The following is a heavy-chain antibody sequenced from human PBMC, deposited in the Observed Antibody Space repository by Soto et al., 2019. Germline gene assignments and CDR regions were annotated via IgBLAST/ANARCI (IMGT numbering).Heavy chain of an antibody. CDR2: IYYSGST. D-gene: IGHD2-2*01. J-gene: IGHJ6*03. CDR3: ARSVSDIVVVPAAMGYYYYYVDV. Sequence: SETLSLTCTVSGGSISIGGYYWSWIRQHPGKGLEWIGYIYYSGSTYYNPSLKSRVTISVDTSKNQFSLKLSSVTAADTAVYYCARSVSDIVVVPAAMGYYYYYVDVWGKGTTVTVS. V-gene: IGHV4-31*03. CDR1: GGSISIGGYY.